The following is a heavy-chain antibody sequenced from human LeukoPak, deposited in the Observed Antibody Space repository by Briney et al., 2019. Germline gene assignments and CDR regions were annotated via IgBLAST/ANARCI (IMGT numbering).Heavy chain of an antibody. J-gene: IGHJ4*02. CDR1: GYTFTSYY. D-gene: IGHD3-22*01. Sequence: ASVKVSCKASGYTFTSYYMHWVRQAPGQGLKWMGIINPSGGSTSYAQKFQGRVTMTRDMSTSTVYMELSSLRSEDTAVYYCARTTYYYDSSGYYYFDYWGQGTLVTVSS. CDR2: INPSGGST. CDR3: ARTTYYYDSSGYYYFDY. V-gene: IGHV1-46*01.